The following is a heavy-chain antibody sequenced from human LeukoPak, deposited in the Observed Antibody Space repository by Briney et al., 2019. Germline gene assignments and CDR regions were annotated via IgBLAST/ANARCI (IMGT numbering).Heavy chain of an antibody. J-gene: IGHJ4*02. V-gene: IGHV4-34*01. CDR2: INHSGST. D-gene: IGHD6-13*01. Sequence: ASETLSLTCAVYGGSFSGYYWSWIRQPPGKGLEWIGEINHSGSTNYNPSLKSRVTISVDTSKNQFSLKLGSVTAADTAVYYCARKAGRVDYWGQGTLVTVSS. CDR3: ARKAGRVDY. CDR1: GGSFSGYY.